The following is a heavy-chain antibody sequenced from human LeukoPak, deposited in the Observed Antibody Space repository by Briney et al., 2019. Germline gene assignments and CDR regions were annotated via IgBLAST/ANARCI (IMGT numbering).Heavy chain of an antibody. CDR3: ARDDSSSLIDY. J-gene: IGHJ4*02. CDR1: GFTFGSYV. Sequence: GGSLRLSCAASGFTFGSYVMSWVRQAPGKGLEWVSTISGSGGSTYYTDSVKGRFTISRDNSKNTLYLQMNSLRAEDTAVYYCARDDSSSLIDYWGQGTLVTVSS. D-gene: IGHD6-13*01. V-gene: IGHV3-23*01. CDR2: ISGSGGST.